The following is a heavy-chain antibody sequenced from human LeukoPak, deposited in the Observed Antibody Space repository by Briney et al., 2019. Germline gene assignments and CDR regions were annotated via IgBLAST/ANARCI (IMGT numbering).Heavy chain of an antibody. CDR1: GFTLRSYW. J-gene: IGHJ4*02. V-gene: IGHV3-74*01. D-gene: IGHD3-3*01. CDR2: INSDGSST. CDR3: AREYDFWSGESHSFDY. Sequence: GSLRLSCSASGFTLRSYWMHWVRQAPGEGLVWVSRINSDGSSTSYADSVKGRFTISRDNAKNTLYLQMNSLRAEDTAVYYCAREYDFWSGESHSFDYWGQGTLVTVSS.